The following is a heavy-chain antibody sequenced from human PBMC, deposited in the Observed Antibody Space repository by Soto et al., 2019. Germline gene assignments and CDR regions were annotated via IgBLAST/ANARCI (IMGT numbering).Heavy chain of an antibody. D-gene: IGHD3-22*01. J-gene: IGHJ5*02. Sequence: GGSLRLSCAASGFTFSSYAMSWVRQAPGKGLEWVSAISGSGGSTYYADSVKGRFTISGDNSKNTLYLQMNSLRAEDTAVYYCAKSKGYYYDSSGYYYRDNRFDPWGQGTLVTVSS. CDR3: AKSKGYYYDSSGYYYRDNRFDP. V-gene: IGHV3-23*01. CDR2: ISGSGGST. CDR1: GFTFSSYA.